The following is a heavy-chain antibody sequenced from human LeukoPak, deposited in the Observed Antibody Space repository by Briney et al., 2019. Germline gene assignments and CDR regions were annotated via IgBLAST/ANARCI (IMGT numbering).Heavy chain of an antibody. CDR2: ISYEGTTK. J-gene: IGHJ4*02. CDR1: GFTFSTYS. CDR3: ARGKPGIAAAGTLSPLDY. Sequence: GGSLRLSCAASGFTFSTYSIHGVRQAPGNGLEWGAVISYEGTTKYYAHSVKGRFTISRDSSKTTLYLPMSSLETEDTAVYSSARGKPGIAAAGTLSPLDYWGQGELVTVSS. D-gene: IGHD6-13*01. V-gene: IGHV3-30*04.